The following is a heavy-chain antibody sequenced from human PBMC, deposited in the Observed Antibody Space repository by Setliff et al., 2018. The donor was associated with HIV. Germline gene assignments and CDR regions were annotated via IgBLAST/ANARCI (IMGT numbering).Heavy chain of an antibody. D-gene: IGHD3-22*01. Sequence: GASVKVSCKASGVTFNYSFITWVRQAPGQGLEWMGGVVPTIHEATYAQKFQGRVTITADESATTVYMEMSGLTSGDTAIYYCARGADASGYFYREYFQHWGQGTLVTVSS. CDR2: VVPTIHEA. J-gene: IGHJ1*01. V-gene: IGHV1-69*13. CDR1: GVTFNYSF. CDR3: ARGADASGYFYREYFQH.